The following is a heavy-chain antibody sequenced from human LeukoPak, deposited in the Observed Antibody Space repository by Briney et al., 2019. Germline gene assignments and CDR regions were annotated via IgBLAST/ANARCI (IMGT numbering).Heavy chain of an antibody. V-gene: IGHV4-34*01. D-gene: IGHD1-1*01. CDR2: INHSGST. CDR3: ARAAAPPRRGYYYYYYMDV. J-gene: IGHJ6*03. Sequence: SEALSLTCAVYGGSFSGYYWSWIRQPPGKGLEWIGEINHSGSTNYNPSLKSRVTISVDTSKNQFSLKLSSVTAADTAVYYCARAAAPPRRGYYYYYYMDVWGKGTTVTVSS. CDR1: GGSFSGYY.